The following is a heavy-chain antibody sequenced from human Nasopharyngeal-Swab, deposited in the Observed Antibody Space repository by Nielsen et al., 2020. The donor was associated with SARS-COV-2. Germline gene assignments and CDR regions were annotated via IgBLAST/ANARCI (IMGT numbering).Heavy chain of an antibody. CDR2: IIPIFGTA. D-gene: IGHD2-15*01. CDR3: ASTGPGVVVAATTFDY. Sequence: WVRQAPGQGLEWMGGIIPIFGTANYAQKFQGRVTITADESTSTAYMELSSLRSEDTAVYYCASTGPGVVVAATTFDYWGQGTLVTVFS. J-gene: IGHJ4*02. V-gene: IGHV1-69*01.